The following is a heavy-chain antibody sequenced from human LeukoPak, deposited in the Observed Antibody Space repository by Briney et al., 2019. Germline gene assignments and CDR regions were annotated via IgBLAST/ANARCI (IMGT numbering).Heavy chain of an antibody. J-gene: IGHJ6*03. CDR3: ARESSSWSSYYYYYMDV. CDR1: GGSFSGYY. Sequence: SETLSLTCAVYGGSFSGYYWSWIRQPPGKGLEWIGEINHSGNTNYNPSLKSRVTISVDTSKNQFSLKLSSVTAADTAVYYCARESSSWSSYYYYYMDVWGKGTTVTVSS. V-gene: IGHV4-34*01. D-gene: IGHD6-13*01. CDR2: INHSGNT.